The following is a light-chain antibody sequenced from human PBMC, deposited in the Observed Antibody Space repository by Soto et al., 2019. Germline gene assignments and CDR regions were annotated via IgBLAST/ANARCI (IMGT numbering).Light chain of an antibody. CDR3: QQYNNYWT. V-gene: IGKV1-5*01. Sequence: DVQMTQSPSTLSASVGDRVTITCRASQSISGWLAWYQQRPGAAPRLMIYDASSLESGVPSRFSGSGSATEFTLTISSLQPDDFATYYCQQYNNYWTFGQGTKVDIK. CDR2: DAS. J-gene: IGKJ1*01. CDR1: QSISGW.